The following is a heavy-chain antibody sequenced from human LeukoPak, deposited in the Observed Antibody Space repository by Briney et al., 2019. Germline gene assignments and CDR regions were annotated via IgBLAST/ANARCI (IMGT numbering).Heavy chain of an antibody. D-gene: IGHD1-1*01. CDR1: GFTFTNYW. V-gene: IGHV3-7*02. Sequence: GGSLRLSCSASGFTFTNYWMSWVRQARAKGLEWVANMNQDGSKKYYMDSVKGRFTISRDNAKNSLYLQMNSLRAEDTAVYYCATNNGRNYWGQGTLVTVSS. CDR3: ATNNGRNY. CDR2: MNQDGSKK. J-gene: IGHJ4*02.